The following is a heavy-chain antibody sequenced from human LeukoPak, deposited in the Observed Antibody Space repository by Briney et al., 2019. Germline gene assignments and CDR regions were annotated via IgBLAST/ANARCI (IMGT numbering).Heavy chain of an antibody. D-gene: IGHD1-26*01. CDR1: GGSISGSSYY. J-gene: IGHJ4*02. CDR2: IYYSGST. V-gene: IGHV4-39*01. Sequence: KPSETLSLTCTVSGGSISGSSYYWGWIRQPPGKGLEWIGSIYYSGSTYYNPSLKSRVTISVDTSKNQFSLKLSSVTAADTAVYYCARHRYSGSYSNWGQGTLVTVSS. CDR3: ARHRYSGSYSN.